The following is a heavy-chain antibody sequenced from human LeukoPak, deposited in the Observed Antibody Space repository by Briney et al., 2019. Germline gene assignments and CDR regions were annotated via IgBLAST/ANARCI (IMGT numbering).Heavy chain of an antibody. J-gene: IGHJ6*03. CDR1: GFTFSSYA. Sequence: GGSLRLSCAASGFTFSSYAMHWVRQAPGKGLEWVAVISYDGSNKYYADSVKGRFTISRDNSKNTLYQQMNSLRAEDTAVYYCARCPYYYGSGSYPYMDVWGKGTTVTVSS. CDR2: ISYDGSNK. V-gene: IGHV3-30-3*01. CDR3: ARCPYYYGSGSYPYMDV. D-gene: IGHD3-10*01.